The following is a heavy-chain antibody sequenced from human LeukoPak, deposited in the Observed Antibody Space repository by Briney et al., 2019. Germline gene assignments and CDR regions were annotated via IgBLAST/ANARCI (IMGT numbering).Heavy chain of an antibody. Sequence: PGGSLRLSCAASGFTFSSYEMNWVRQAPGKGLEWVSYISSSGSTIYYADSVKGRFTISRDNAKNSLYLQMNSLRAEDTAVYYCARGPYYDSSGYYDYWGQGTLVTVSS. CDR2: ISSSGSTI. D-gene: IGHD3-22*01. CDR3: ARGPYYDSSGYYDY. J-gene: IGHJ4*02. CDR1: GFTFSSYE. V-gene: IGHV3-48*03.